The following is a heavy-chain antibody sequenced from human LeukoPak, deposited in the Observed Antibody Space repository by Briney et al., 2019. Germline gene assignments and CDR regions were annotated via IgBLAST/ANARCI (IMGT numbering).Heavy chain of an antibody. J-gene: IGHJ3*01. D-gene: IGHD6-6*01. Sequence: SETLSLTCNVSGGSISGSSFDWGWIRQPPGGGLEWIGSSYYTGSTYYRGRPYYNPSLKSRVTISVDTSRNQFSLKLTSVIAADTAVYYCASRSSMAARPDGAFDFWGQGTVVSVST. CDR2: SYYTGST. CDR3: ASRSSMAARPDGAFDF. V-gene: IGHV4-61*05. CDR1: GGSISGSSFD.